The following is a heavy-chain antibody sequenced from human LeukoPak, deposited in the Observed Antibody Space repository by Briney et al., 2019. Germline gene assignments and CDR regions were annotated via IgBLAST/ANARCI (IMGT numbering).Heavy chain of an antibody. V-gene: IGHV3-21*01. J-gene: IGHJ3*02. CDR1: GFTFSSYS. CDR2: ISSSSSYI. Sequence: PGGSLRLSCAASGFTFSSYSMNWVRQAPGKGLEWASSISSSSSYIYYADSVKGRFTISRDNAKNSLYLQMNSLRAEDTAVYYCARDRGSSWYKGDAFDIWGQGTMVTVSS. D-gene: IGHD6-13*01. CDR3: ARDRGSSWYKGDAFDI.